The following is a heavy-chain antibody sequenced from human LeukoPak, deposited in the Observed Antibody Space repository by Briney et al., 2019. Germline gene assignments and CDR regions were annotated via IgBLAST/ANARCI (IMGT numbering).Heavy chain of an antibody. CDR1: RFTFSSYA. V-gene: IGHV3-23*01. Sequence: GGSLRLSCAASRFTFSSYAMNWVRQAPGKGLEWGSAISGSGGSTYYADSVKGRFTISRDNSKNTLYLQMNSLRAEDTAVYYCAKERAARPHYYGMDVWGQGTTVTVSS. D-gene: IGHD6-6*01. CDR2: ISGSGGST. J-gene: IGHJ6*02. CDR3: AKERAARPHYYGMDV.